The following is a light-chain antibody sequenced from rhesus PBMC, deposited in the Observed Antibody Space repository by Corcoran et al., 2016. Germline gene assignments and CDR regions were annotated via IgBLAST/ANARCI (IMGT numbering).Light chain of an antibody. Sequence: DIQMTQSPSSLSASVGDTVTITCQARQGITKYLAWYQQQPGRAPKLLIYDASTLESGVPSRFIGSGSGTEFTLTISSLQPEDFATYYCQQHNFYPWTFGLGTMVEIK. J-gene: IGKJ1*01. V-gene: IGKV1-25*01. CDR1: QGITKY. CDR3: QQHNFYPWT. CDR2: DAS.